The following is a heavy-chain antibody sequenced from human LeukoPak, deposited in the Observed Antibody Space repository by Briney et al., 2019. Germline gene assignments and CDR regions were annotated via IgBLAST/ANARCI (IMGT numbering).Heavy chain of an antibody. D-gene: IGHD6-19*01. V-gene: IGHV1-18*01. J-gene: IGHJ6*02. Sequence: ASVKVSCKASGYTFTSYGISWVRQAPGQGLEWMGWISAYNGNTNYAQKLQGRVTMTTDTSTSTAYMELRSLRSDDTAVYYCARVITVAGTHYGMDVWGQGTTVTVSS. CDR2: ISAYNGNT. CDR3: ARVITVAGTHYGMDV. CDR1: GYTFTSYG.